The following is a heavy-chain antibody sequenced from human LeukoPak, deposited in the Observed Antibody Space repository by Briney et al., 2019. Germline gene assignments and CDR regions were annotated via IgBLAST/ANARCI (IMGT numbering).Heavy chain of an antibody. CDR2: IRSRTSTYAT. CDR1: GFTFSGSA. CDR3: TRGSQSDYYYGMDV. V-gene: IGHV3-73*01. J-gene: IGHJ6*02. Sequence: PGGSLRLSCAASGFTFSGSAVHWVRQASGKGLEWVGRIRSRTSTYATAYAASVKGRFTISRDDSKNTAYLQMNSLKTEDTAVYYCTRGSQSDYYYGMDVWGQGTAVTVSS.